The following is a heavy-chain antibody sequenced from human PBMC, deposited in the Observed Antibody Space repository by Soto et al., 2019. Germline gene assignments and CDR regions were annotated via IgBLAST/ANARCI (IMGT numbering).Heavy chain of an antibody. CDR2: IKQDGSEK. J-gene: IGHJ5*02. D-gene: IGHD2-15*01. CDR1: GFTFSSYW. V-gene: IGHV3-7*01. CDR3: ARDRSCSGGSCYSLYWFDP. Sequence: GGSLRLSCAASGFTFSSYWMSWVRQAPGKGLEWVANIKQDGSEKYYVDSVKGRFTISRDNAKNSLYLQMNSLRAEDTAVYYCARDRSCSGGSCYSLYWFDPWGQGTPVTVSS.